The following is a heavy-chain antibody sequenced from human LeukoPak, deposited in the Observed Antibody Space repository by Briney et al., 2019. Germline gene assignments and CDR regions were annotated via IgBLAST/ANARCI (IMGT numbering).Heavy chain of an antibody. CDR1: GGSISSHY. CDR2: IYYSGGT. J-gene: IGHJ5*02. D-gene: IGHD2-8*01. V-gene: IGHV4-59*11. Sequence: SETLSLTCTVSGGSISSHYWSWIRQPPGKGLEWIGYIYYSGGTNYNPSLKSRVTISVDTSKNQFSLKLSSVTAADTAVYYCARGRDIVLMDHWFDPWGQGTLVTVSS. CDR3: ARGRDIVLMDHWFDP.